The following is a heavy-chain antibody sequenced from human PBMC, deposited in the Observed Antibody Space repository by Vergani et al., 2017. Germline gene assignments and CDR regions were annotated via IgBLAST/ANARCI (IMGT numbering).Heavy chain of an antibody. J-gene: IGHJ4*02. V-gene: IGHV3-30*02. Sequence: QVQLVESAGGVVQPGGSLRLSCAASGFTFSNFGMHWIRQAPGKGLEWLAYIGKDGINTRYRDAVKGRFTVSRDNSKDIMYLQMDILRSEDTALYYCTTYLRDSTDGLPDSWAPGTLVIVSS. CDR3: TTYLRDSTDGLPDS. D-gene: IGHD2-21*02. CDR1: GFTFSNFG. CDR2: IGKDGINT.